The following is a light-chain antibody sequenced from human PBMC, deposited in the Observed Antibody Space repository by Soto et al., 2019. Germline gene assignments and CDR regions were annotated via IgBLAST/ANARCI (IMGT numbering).Light chain of an antibody. V-gene: IGKV3-15*01. CDR3: QQYNNWPPWP. Sequence: EIVMTQSPATLSVSPGERATLSFRASQSVSGNLAWYQQKPGQAPRLLIYGASTRATGIPARFSGSGSGTEFTLTISSLQSEDFAVYYCQQYNNWPPWPFGQGTKVEIK. J-gene: IGKJ1*01. CDR1: QSVSGN. CDR2: GAS.